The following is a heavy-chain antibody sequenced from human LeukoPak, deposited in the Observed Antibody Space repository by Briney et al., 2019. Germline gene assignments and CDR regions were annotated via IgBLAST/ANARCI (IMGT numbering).Heavy chain of an antibody. J-gene: IGHJ5*02. CDR2: IYHSGST. Sequence: PGGSLRLTCAASRFTFSSYGMSWVRQPPGKGLEWIGEIYHSGSTNYNPSLKSRVTISVDKSKNQFSLKLSSVTAADTAVYYCARASGIAVAASNWFDPWGQGTLVTVSS. V-gene: IGHV4-4*02. CDR3: ARASGIAVAASNWFDP. D-gene: IGHD6-19*01. CDR1: RFTFSSYG.